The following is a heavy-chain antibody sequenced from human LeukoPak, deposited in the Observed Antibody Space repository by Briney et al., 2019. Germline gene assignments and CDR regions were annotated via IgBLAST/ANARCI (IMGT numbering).Heavy chain of an antibody. Sequence: RGCLRLSCAPPEFTLTSYAMQWVRQAPGEGLGWVSGISASVGKTWYADSAKGGFTPSRDNPKNTLYLQMNSLRAEDTAVYYCAKADRGWGVITKDWGQGTLVSVSS. V-gene: IGHV3-23*01. CDR2: ISASVGKT. CDR1: EFTLTSYA. J-gene: IGHJ4*02. CDR3: AKADRGWGVITKD. D-gene: IGHD3-10*01.